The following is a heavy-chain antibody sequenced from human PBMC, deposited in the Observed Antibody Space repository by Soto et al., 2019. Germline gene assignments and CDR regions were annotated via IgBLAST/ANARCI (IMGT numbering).Heavy chain of an antibody. D-gene: IGHD4-17*01. Sequence: EGSLRLSCAASGFSFNDHYMDWVRQGPGKGLEWVGRTRNKANSYSTDYAASVKGRFTISRDDSKNSLYLQMNSLKTEDTPVYYCPRRVTILNYYSGLDVWGHGNXLTVSS. CDR1: GFSFNDHY. CDR3: PRRVTILNYYSGLDV. CDR2: TRNKANSYST. V-gene: IGHV3-72*01. J-gene: IGHJ6*02.